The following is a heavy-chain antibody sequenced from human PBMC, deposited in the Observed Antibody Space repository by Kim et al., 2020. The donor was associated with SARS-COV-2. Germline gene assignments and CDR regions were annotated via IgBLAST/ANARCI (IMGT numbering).Heavy chain of an antibody. D-gene: IGHD1-26*01. J-gene: IGHJ4*02. Sequence: SETLSLTCAVSGGSISSSNWWSWVRQPPGKGLEWIGEIYHSGSTNYNPSLKSRVTISVDKSKNQFSLKLSSVTAADTAVYYCARDHGWELRHFDYWGQGTLVTVSS. CDR2: IYHSGST. CDR1: GGSISSSNW. V-gene: IGHV4-4*02. CDR3: ARDHGWELRHFDY.